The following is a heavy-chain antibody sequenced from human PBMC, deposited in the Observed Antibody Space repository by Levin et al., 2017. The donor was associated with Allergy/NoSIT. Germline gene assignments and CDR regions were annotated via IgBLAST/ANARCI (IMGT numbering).Heavy chain of an antibody. D-gene: IGHD3-10*01. V-gene: IGHV4-59*01. CDR1: GGSISSYY. CDR3: ARERQTPHVLLWFGESRGSGMDV. J-gene: IGHJ6*02. CDR2: IYYSGST. Sequence: SETLSLTCTVSGGSISSYYWSWIRQPPGKGLEWIGYIYYSGSTNYNPSLKSRVTISVDTSKNQFSLKLSSVTAADTAVYYCARERQTPHVLLWFGESRGSGMDVWGQGTTVTVSS.